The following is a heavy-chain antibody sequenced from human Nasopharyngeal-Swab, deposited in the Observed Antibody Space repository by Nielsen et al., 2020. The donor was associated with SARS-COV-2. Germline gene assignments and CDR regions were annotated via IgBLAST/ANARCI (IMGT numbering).Heavy chain of an antibody. V-gene: IGHV3-49*01. Sequence: GESLKISCAASGFTFSNYWMSWFRQAPGKGLEWVGFIRSKTYGGAPEYAASVKGRFTISRDGAESIAYLQMNSLETEDTGVYYCARSVGSFYGQGAFDIWGQGTMVTVSS. CDR3: ARSVGSFYGQGAFDI. J-gene: IGHJ3*02. CDR2: IRSKTYGGAP. CDR1: GFTFSNYW. D-gene: IGHD1-26*01.